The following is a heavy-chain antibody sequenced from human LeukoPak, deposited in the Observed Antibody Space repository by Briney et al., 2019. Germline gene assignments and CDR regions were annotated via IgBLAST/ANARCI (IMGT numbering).Heavy chain of an antibody. CDR3: ARGGKATVVTM. CDR1: GGSINSYY. J-gene: IGHJ4*02. CDR2: IHSSGST. Sequence: NASETLSLTCTVSGGSINSYYWSWIRQPAGKGQEWIGRIHSSGSTNYNPSLKSRVSMSVDTSKNQFSLKLTSVTAADTAVYYCARGGKATVVTMWGQGILVTVSS. D-gene: IGHD4-23*01. V-gene: IGHV4-4*07.